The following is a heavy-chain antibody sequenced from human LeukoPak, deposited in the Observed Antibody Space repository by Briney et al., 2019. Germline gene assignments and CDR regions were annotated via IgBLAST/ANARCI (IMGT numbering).Heavy chain of an antibody. J-gene: IGHJ4*02. CDR1: GYTFTNYY. Sequence: ASVKVSCKASGYTFTNYYIHWVRQAPGQGLEWMGIINPSDDSTSYVQKFQGRVTVTRDMSTSTVYMELSSLRSDDTAVYYCARGYDIFTGYYQFDYWGQGTLVTVSS. V-gene: IGHV1-46*01. CDR2: INPSDDST. D-gene: IGHD3-9*01. CDR3: ARGYDIFTGYYQFDY.